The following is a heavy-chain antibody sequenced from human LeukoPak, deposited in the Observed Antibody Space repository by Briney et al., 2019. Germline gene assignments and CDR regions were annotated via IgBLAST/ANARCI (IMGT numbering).Heavy chain of an antibody. J-gene: IGHJ5*02. CDR1: GYTFTGYY. CDR2: INPNSGGT. D-gene: IGHD6-6*01. CDR3: ARDSRIAARREGYNWFDP. V-gene: IGHV1-2*06. Sequence: ASVKVSCKASGYTFTGYYMHWVRQAPGQGLEWMGRINPNSGGTNYAQKFQGRVTKTRDTSISTAYMELSRLRSDDTAVYYCARDSRIAARREGYNWFDPWGQGTLVTVSS.